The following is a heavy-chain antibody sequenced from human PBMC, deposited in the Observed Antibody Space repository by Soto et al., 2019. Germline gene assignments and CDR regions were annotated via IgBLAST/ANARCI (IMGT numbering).Heavy chain of an antibody. J-gene: IGHJ4*02. Sequence: QVQLVQSGAEVKKPGASVKVSCKASGYTFTSYGISWVRQAPGQGLEWMGWISAYNGNTNYAQKLQGRVTMTTDTSTSTAYMELRSLRSDDTAVYYCARYRRLKYYDFWSGLVYWGQGTLVTVSS. CDR3: ARYRRLKYYDFWSGLVY. CDR1: GYTFTSYG. V-gene: IGHV1-18*01. D-gene: IGHD3-3*01. CDR2: ISAYNGNT.